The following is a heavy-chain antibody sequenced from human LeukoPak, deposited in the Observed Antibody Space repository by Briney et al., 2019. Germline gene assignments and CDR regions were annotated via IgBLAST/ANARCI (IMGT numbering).Heavy chain of an antibody. CDR1: GGSISSYY. V-gene: IGHV4-59*01. Sequence: SETLSLTCTVSGGSISSYYWSWIRQPPGKGLEWIGYICYSGSTNYNPSLKSRVTISVDTSKNQFSLKLSSVTAADTAVYYCARALVGPYSPLDYWGQGTLVTVSS. J-gene: IGHJ4*02. CDR3: ARALVGPYSPLDY. CDR2: ICYSGST. D-gene: IGHD6-13*01.